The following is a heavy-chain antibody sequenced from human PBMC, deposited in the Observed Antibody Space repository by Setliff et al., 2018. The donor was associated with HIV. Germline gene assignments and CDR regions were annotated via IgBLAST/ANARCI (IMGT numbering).Heavy chain of an antibody. Sequence: GASVKVSCKASGYTFSGYYLHWVRRAPGQGLEWMGWINPNSGATNYAQSFQGRVTMTRDTSISTAYMDLSSLTSDDTAVYYCGLASIVSTARWNHWGRGTTVTVSS. J-gene: IGHJ4*02. CDR3: GLASIVSTARWNH. V-gene: IGHV1-2*02. CDR2: INPNSGAT. CDR1: GYTFSGYY. D-gene: IGHD1-26*01.